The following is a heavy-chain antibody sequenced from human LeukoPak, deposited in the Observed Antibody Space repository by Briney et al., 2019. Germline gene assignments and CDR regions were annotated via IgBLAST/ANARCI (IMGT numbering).Heavy chain of an antibody. CDR1: GFTFSSYA. CDR3: ARDQQAQEVPAAMAGYYGMDV. J-gene: IGHJ6*02. D-gene: IGHD2-2*01. Sequence: GGSLRLSCVASGFTFSSYAMSWVRQAPGKGLEWVSYISSSSSTIYYADSVKGRFTISRDNAKNSLYLQMNSLRAEDTAVYYCARDQQAQEVPAAMAGYYGMDVWGQGTTVTVSS. CDR2: ISSSSSTI. V-gene: IGHV3-48*01.